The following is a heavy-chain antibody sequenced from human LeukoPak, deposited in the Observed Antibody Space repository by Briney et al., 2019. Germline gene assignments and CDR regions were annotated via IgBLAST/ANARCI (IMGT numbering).Heavy chain of an antibody. CDR2: IYSSGST. Sequence: PSETLSLTCTVSGGSIRGYFWTWLRQPPGKGLEWIGYIYSSGSTNYNPSLKSRVTIAVDTSKNQFSLRLSSVTAADTAVYYCAMAYSSSWFYFDYWGQGTLVTVSS. CDR1: GGSIRGYF. CDR3: AMAYSSSWFYFDY. D-gene: IGHD6-13*01. J-gene: IGHJ4*02. V-gene: IGHV4-59*13.